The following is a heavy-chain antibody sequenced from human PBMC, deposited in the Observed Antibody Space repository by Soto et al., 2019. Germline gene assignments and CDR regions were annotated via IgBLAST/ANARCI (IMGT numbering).Heavy chain of an antibody. V-gene: IGHV3-74*01. D-gene: IGHD2-21*02. J-gene: IGHJ5*02. CDR3: ARESGDWPLNWFDP. CDR2: ITSDGKSK. Sequence: GGSLRLSCAASGFNFTNHWMHWVRRAPGKGLVWVSRITSDGKSKAYAESVKGRFAISRDNAKNTVYLQMNGLTVEDTAVYYCARESGDWPLNWFDPWGKGTLVTVSS. CDR1: GFNFTNHW.